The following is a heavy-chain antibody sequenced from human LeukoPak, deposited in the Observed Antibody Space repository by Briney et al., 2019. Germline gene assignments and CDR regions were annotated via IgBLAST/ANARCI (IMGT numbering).Heavy chain of an antibody. J-gene: IGHJ4*02. D-gene: IGHD3-3*01. Sequence: GGSLRLSCAASGFTFSSYAMSWVRQAPGKGLEWVSGISGSGDNTYYADSVKGRFTISRDNSKNTLYVQVNSLGTEDTAVYYCARVSYYDFWSTDYTEGFDYWGRGTLVTVSS. V-gene: IGHV3-23*01. CDR3: ARVSYYDFWSTDYTEGFDY. CDR2: ISGSGDNT. CDR1: GFTFSSYA.